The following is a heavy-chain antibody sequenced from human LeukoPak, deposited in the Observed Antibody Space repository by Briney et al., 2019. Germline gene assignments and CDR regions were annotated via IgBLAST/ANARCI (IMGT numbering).Heavy chain of an antibody. Sequence: GRSLRLSCAASGFTFSSYAMHWIRQAPGRGLEWVAVISYDGSNKYYADSVKGRFTISRDNSKNTLYLQMNSLRAEDTAAYYCARDRGRDYDPPGWFDPWGQGTLVTVSS. CDR3: ARDRGRDYDPPGWFDP. J-gene: IGHJ5*02. D-gene: IGHD4-17*01. V-gene: IGHV3-30-3*01. CDR1: GFTFSSYA. CDR2: ISYDGSNK.